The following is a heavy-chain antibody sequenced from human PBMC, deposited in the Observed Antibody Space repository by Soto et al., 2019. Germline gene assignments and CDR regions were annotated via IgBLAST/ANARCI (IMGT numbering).Heavy chain of an antibody. V-gene: IGHV5-51*01. CDR1: GYSFITHW. Sequence: GESLKISCRGSGYSFITHWIAWVRQMPGEGLEWMGIINPAASDIRYSPSFQGQVTISVDKSINTAYLQWSSLKASDTATYYCTRPQSSGWYDFWGQGTLVTVSS. CDR2: INPAASDI. D-gene: IGHD3-22*01. J-gene: IGHJ5*01. CDR3: TRPQSSGWYDF.